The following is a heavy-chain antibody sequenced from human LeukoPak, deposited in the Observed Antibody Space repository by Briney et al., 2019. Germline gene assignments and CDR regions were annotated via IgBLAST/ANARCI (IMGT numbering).Heavy chain of an antibody. D-gene: IGHD2-15*01. CDR3: SKGDCSGGTCLLPHDF. V-gene: IGHV3-15*04. CDR2: IAGKTDGATRDFAAT. CDR1: GFTFSDAW. Sequence: GGSLRLSCAVSGFTFSDAWMSWVRQAPGKGLEWVGRIAGKTDGATRDFAATDFAAPVKGRFTISRDDSKNTLYLQMNNLRTDDTAVYYCSKGDCSGGTCLLPHDFWGQGTLVTVSS. J-gene: IGHJ4*02.